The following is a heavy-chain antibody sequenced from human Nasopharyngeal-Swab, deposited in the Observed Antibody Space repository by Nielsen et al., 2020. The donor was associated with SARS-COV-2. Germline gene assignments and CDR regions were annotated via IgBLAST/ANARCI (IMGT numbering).Heavy chain of an antibody. J-gene: IGHJ4*02. V-gene: IGHV3-74*01. CDR3: VCGATTPSDY. Sequence: WIRQPPGKGLVWVSRINSDGSIIDYADSVKGRFTISRDNARNTLNLQMNSLRAEDTALYYCVCGATTPSDYWGQGTLVTVSS. D-gene: IGHD1-26*01. CDR2: INSDGSII.